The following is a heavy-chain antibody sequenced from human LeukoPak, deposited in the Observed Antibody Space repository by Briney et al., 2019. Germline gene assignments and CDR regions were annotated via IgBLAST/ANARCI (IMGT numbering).Heavy chain of an antibody. CDR2: ISGSGGST. J-gene: IGHJ4*02. V-gene: IGHV3-23*01. CDR1: GFTFSSYA. CDR3: ATPRYFDWFSSDY. Sequence: GGSLRLSCAASGFTFSSYATSWVRQAPGKGLEWVSAISGSGGSTYYAASVKGRFTTSRDNSKNTLYLQMSSLRAEDTAVYYCATPRYFDWFSSDYWGQGTLVTVSS. D-gene: IGHD3-9*01.